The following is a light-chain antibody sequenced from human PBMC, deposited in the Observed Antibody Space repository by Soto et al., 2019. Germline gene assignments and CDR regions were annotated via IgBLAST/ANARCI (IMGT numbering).Light chain of an antibody. V-gene: IGLV2-14*01. CDR2: KVS. Sequence: QSALTQPASVSGSPRQSITISCTGTSSDVGDGDFVSWYQHRPGNAPKLMIYKVSSRPLGVSTRFSGSKSGNTASLTISGLQAEDEADYYCCSYTRSYTWVFGAGTKLTVL. CDR3: CSYTRSYTWV. J-gene: IGLJ3*02. CDR1: SSDVGDGDF.